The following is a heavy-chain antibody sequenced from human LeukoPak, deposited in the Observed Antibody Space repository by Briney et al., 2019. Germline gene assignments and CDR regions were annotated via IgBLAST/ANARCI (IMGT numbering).Heavy chain of an antibody. V-gene: IGHV3-30*18. Sequence: GGSLRLSCAGSGFIFGSYWMSWVRQAPGKGLEWVAVISYDGSNRYYADSVKGRFTISRDNSRNTLYLQMNNLRPEDTAVYYCAKERGGITGYFDYWGQGTLVTVSS. J-gene: IGHJ4*02. CDR1: GFIFGSYW. CDR3: AKERGGITGYFDY. CDR2: ISYDGSNR. D-gene: IGHD1-26*01.